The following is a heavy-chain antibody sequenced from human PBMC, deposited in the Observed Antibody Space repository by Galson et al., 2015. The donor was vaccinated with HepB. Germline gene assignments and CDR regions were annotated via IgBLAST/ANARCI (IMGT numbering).Heavy chain of an antibody. V-gene: IGHV3-30-3*01. D-gene: IGHD3-10*01. CDR3: ASRSPGGDYSFDY. CDR2: ISYDGSNK. CDR1: GFTFSSYA. Sequence: SLRLACAASGFTFSSYAMHWVRQAPGKGLEWVAVISYDGSNKYYADSVKGRFTISRDNSKNTLYLQMNSLRAEDTAVYYCASRSPGGDYSFDYWGQGTLVTVSS. J-gene: IGHJ4*02.